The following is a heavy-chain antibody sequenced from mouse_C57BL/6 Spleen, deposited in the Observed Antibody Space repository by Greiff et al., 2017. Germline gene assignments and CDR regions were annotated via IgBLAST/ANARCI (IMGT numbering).Heavy chain of an antibody. CDR3: ARDRTTVVAWNWYFDV. V-gene: IGHV5-4*01. D-gene: IGHD1-1*01. Sequence: EVNVVESGGGLVKPGGSLKLSCAASGFTFSSYAMSWVRQTPEKRLEWVATISDGGSYTYYPDNVKGRFTISRDNAKNNLYLQMSHLKSEDTAMYYCARDRTTVVAWNWYFDVWGTGTTVTVSS. CDR1: GFTFSSYA. J-gene: IGHJ1*03. CDR2: ISDGGSYT.